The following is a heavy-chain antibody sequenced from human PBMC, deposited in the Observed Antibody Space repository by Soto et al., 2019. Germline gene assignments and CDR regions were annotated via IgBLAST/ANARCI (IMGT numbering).Heavy chain of an antibody. V-gene: IGHV1-69*01. CDR2: IIPIFDTT. J-gene: IGHJ6*02. CDR1: GGTFSTYG. D-gene: IGHD6-13*01. Sequence: QVQLVQSGAEVKKPGYSVKVSCKASGGTFSTYGINWVRQAPGQGLEWMGGIIPIFDTTNYAQKFQGKFTITADESTSTVYMELSSLRSEDTAVYYCARDEAAAATRGMDVWGQGTTVTVYS. CDR3: ARDEAAAATRGMDV.